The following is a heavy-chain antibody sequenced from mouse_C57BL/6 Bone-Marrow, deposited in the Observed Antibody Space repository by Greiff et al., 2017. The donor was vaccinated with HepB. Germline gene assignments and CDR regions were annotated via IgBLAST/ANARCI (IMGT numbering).Heavy chain of an antibody. D-gene: IGHD1-1*02. CDR3: ARAVGAWFAY. J-gene: IGHJ3*01. CDR2: INYDGSST. Sequence: EVQLVESEGGLVQPGSSMKLSCTASGFTFSDYYMAWVRQVPEKGLEWVANINYDGSSTYYLDSLKSRFIISRDNAKNILYLQMSSLKSEDTATYYCARAVGAWFAYWGQGTLVTVSA. CDR1: GFTFSDYY. V-gene: IGHV5-16*01.